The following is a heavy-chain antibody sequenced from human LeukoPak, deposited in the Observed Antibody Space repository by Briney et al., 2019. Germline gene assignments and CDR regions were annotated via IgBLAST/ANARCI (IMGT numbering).Heavy chain of an antibody. D-gene: IGHD1-26*01. CDR1: GYTFTSYY. V-gene: IGHV1-46*01. CDR3: ARDRYSGGYLFVAFDI. Sequence: GASVKVSCKASGYTFTSYYMHWVRQAPGQGLEWMGIINPSGGSTSYAQKFQGRVTMTTDTSTSTAYMELRSLRSDDTAVYYCARDRYSGGYLFVAFDIWGQGTMVTVSS. CDR2: INPSGGST. J-gene: IGHJ3*02.